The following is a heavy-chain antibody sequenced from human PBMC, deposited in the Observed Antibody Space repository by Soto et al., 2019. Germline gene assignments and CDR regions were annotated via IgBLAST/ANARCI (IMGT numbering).Heavy chain of an antibody. CDR3: ARSRVQLERLPGYYYYYYMDV. J-gene: IGHJ6*03. CDR1: GYTFTGYY. CDR2: INPNSGGT. D-gene: IGHD1-1*01. V-gene: IGHV1-2*04. Sequence: ASGKVSCKASGYTFTGYYMHWVRQAPGQGLEWMGWINPNSGGTNYAQKFQGWVTMTRDTSISTAYMELSRLRSDDTAVYYCARSRVQLERLPGYYYYYYMDVWGKGTTVTVSS.